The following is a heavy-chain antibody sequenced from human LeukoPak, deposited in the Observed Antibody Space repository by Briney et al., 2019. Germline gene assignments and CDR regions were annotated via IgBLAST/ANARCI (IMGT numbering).Heavy chain of an antibody. V-gene: IGHV3-23*01. CDR1: GFTFSSYA. Sequence: PGGSLRLSCAASGFTFSSYAMSWVRQAPGKGLEWVSVISCSGGSKYYADSVKGRFTISRDNSKNTLYLQMNSLRAEDTAVYYCAKAGVVVGYYDSSFYPDYWGQGTLVTVSS. J-gene: IGHJ4*02. CDR3: AKAGVVVGYYDSSFYPDY. D-gene: IGHD3-22*01. CDR2: ISCSGGSK.